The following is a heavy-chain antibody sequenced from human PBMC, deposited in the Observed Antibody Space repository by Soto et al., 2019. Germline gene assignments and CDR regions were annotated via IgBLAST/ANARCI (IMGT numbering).Heavy chain of an antibody. CDR1: GFTFSDSG. Sequence: QVQLVESGGGVVQPGGSLRLSCATSGFTFSDSGMHWVRQAPGKGLEWVAVIWSDGSDKSYADSVEGRFTISRDNSKKTLYLQMNSLRAEDTALYYCVRSNRDGGSSGWGGGFDYWGQGTLVTVSS. J-gene: IGHJ4*02. V-gene: IGHV3-33*01. D-gene: IGHD3-16*01. CDR3: VRSNRDGGSSGWGGGFDY. CDR2: IWSDGSDK.